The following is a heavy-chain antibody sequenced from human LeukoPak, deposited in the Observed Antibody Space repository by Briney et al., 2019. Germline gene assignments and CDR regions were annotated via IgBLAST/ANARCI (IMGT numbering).Heavy chain of an antibody. J-gene: IGHJ4*02. CDR3: AKKSPGTYYAPPDY. Sequence: GGSLRLSCAASGFTFSSYSMHWVRQAPGKGLEWVAVTSYDGSNKNYADSVKGRFTISRDNSKNTLYLQMNSLRAENTAVYYCAKKSPGTYYAPPDYWGQGTLVTVSS. CDR1: GFTFSSYS. CDR2: TSYDGSNK. V-gene: IGHV3-30*18. D-gene: IGHD3-10*01.